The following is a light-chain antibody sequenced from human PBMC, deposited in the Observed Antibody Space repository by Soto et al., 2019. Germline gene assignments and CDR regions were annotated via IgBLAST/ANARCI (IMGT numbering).Light chain of an antibody. CDR2: EVV. CDR3: KSYAGSNTYV. Sequence: TPPPSEAGSPGQSVTISCTGTKNDIGVYDFVSWYQHHPGKAPRLIIYEVVQRPSGVPDRLSGSKSGNTASLTVPRLQAADEADHFCKSYAGSNTYVFGSGTKVTVL. CDR1: KNDIGVYDF. V-gene: IGLV2-8*01. J-gene: IGLJ1*01.